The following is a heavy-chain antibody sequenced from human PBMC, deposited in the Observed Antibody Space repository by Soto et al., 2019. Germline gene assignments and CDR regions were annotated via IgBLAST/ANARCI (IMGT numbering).Heavy chain of an antibody. V-gene: IGHV1-3*01. CDR3: ARGLSGITMIVVPQDAFDI. Sequence: GASVKVSCKASGYTFTSYAMHWVRQAPGQRLEWMGWINAGNGNTKYSQKFQGRVTITRDTSASTAYMELSSLRSEDTAVYYCARGLSGITMIVVPQDAFDIWGQGTMVTVSS. J-gene: IGHJ3*02. D-gene: IGHD3-22*01. CDR2: INAGNGNT. CDR1: GYTFTSYA.